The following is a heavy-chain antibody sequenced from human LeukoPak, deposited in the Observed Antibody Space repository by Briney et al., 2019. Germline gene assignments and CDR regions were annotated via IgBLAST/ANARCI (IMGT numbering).Heavy chain of an antibody. CDR3: ARDSGSYQVDWFDP. V-gene: IGHV4-39*07. Sequence: SETLSLTCTVSGGSISSSSYYWGWIRQPPGKGLEWIGSIYHSGSTYYNPSLKSRVTISVDTSKNQFSLKLSSVTAADTAVYYCARDSGSYQVDWFDPWGQGTLVTVSS. D-gene: IGHD1-26*01. J-gene: IGHJ5*02. CDR2: IYHSGST. CDR1: GGSISSSSYY.